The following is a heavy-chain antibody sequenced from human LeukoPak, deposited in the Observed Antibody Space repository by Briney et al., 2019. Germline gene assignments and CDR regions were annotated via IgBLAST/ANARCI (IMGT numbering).Heavy chain of an antibody. CDR3: TRGGLWFASTFDI. V-gene: IGHV3-49*04. CDR1: GFTFGDYA. Sequence: GGSLRLSCTASGFTFGDYAMSWVRQAPGKGLEWVGFIRSKAYGGTTECAASVKGRFTISRDDSKSIAYLQMNSLKTEDTAVYYCTRGGLWFASTFDIWGQGTMVTVSS. J-gene: IGHJ3*02. CDR2: IRSKAYGGTT. D-gene: IGHD3-10*01.